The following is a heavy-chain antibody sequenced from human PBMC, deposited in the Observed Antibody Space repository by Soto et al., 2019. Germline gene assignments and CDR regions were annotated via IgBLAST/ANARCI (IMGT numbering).Heavy chain of an antibody. V-gene: IGHV3-48*02. CDR3: ARVKNGYDGLDY. J-gene: IGHJ4*02. CDR1: GFTFSSYS. Sequence: EVQLVESGGGLVQPGGSLRLSCAASGFTFSSYSMSWVRQAPGKGLEWVSDISRSSGTMYYADSVKGRFTISRDNAKNSLYLQMNSLRDEDTAVYYCARVKNGYDGLDYWGQGTLVTVSS. CDR2: ISRSSGTM. D-gene: IGHD5-12*01.